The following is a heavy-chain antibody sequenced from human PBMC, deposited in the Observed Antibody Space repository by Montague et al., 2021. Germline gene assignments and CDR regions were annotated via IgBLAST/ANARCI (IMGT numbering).Heavy chain of an antibody. CDR1: GGSISSGGYY. D-gene: IGHD3-10*01. V-gene: IGHV4-31*03. CDR2: IFYSGNT. CDR3: ARAEDYYGSGSYLGFDY. J-gene: IGHJ4*02. Sequence: TLSLTCTVSGGSISSGGYYWSWVRQLPGQGLEWIGYIFYSGNTYYNLSLKSRVTISVDTSKNQFSLKLSSMTAADTAVYYCARAEDYYGSGSYLGFDYWGQGTLVTVSA.